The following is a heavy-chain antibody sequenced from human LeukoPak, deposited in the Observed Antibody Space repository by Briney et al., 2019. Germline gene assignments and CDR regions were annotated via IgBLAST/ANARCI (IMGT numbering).Heavy chain of an antibody. CDR3: ARINYTAFSI. J-gene: IGHJ3*02. V-gene: IGHV3-23*01. Sequence: GGSLRLSCAASGFIFSSYAMSWVRQAPGKGLEWVSAISGSGGSTYYADSVKGRFTISRDNSKTTLYLQMNSLRAEDTALYYSARINYTAFSIWGPGTMVTVSS. CDR1: GFIFSSYA. CDR2: ISGSGGST. D-gene: IGHD4-11*01.